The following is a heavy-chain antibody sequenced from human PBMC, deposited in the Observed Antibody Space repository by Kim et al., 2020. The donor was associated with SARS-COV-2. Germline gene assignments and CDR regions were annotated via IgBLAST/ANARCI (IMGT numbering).Heavy chain of an antibody. Sequence: SETLSLTCTVSGGSISSSSYYWGWIRQPPGKGLEWIGSIYDSGRTYYNPSLKSRVTISVDTTKNQFSLKLSAVTAADTAVYYCARQSNYYGSGTLDYWGQGTLVTVSS. CDR2: IYDSGRT. J-gene: IGHJ4*02. CDR3: ARQSNYYGSGTLDY. D-gene: IGHD3-10*01. CDR1: GGSISSSSYY. V-gene: IGHV4-39*01.